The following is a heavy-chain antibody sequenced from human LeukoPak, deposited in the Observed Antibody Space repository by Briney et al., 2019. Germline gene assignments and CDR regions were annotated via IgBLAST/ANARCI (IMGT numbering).Heavy chain of an antibody. CDR2: IYPSGST. V-gene: IGHV4-4*07. CDR1: GGSIGSYY. D-gene: IGHD1-26*01. CDR3: ARENSGSYREFDY. J-gene: IGHJ4*02. Sequence: SETLSLTCTVSGGSIGSYYWTWIRQPAGKGLEWIGRIYPSGSTNYNPSLKSRVTMSVDTSKNQFSLKLSSVTAADTAVYYCARENSGSYREFDYWGQGTLVTVSS.